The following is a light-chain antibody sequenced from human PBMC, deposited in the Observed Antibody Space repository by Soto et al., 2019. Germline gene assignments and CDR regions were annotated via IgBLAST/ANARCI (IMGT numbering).Light chain of an antibody. CDR3: QQYGSSSWT. Sequence: EIVVTQSPGTLSLSPGERATLSCRASQSVSSSYLAWYQHKPGQAPRLLIYGASSRATGIPDRFSGSGSGTDFTLTISRLEPEDFAVYYCQQYGSSSWTFGQGNKVDVK. V-gene: IGKV3-20*01. J-gene: IGKJ1*01. CDR1: QSVSSSY. CDR2: GAS.